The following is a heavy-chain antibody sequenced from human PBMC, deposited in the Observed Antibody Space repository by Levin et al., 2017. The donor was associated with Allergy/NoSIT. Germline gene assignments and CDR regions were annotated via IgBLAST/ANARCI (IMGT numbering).Heavy chain of an antibody. Sequence: LSLTCAASGFTFSSYSMNWVRQAPGKGLEWVSSISSSSSYIYYADSVKGRFTISRDNAKNSLYLQMNSLRAEDTAVYYCARVSSSWAVDAFDIWGQGTMVTVSS. V-gene: IGHV3-21*01. CDR2: ISSSSSYI. J-gene: IGHJ3*02. D-gene: IGHD6-13*01. CDR3: ARVSSSWAVDAFDI. CDR1: GFTFSSYS.